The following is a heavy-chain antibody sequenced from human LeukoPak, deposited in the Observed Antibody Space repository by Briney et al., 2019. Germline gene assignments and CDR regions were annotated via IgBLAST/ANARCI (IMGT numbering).Heavy chain of an antibody. V-gene: IGHV3-11*01. Sequence: KAGGSLRLSCAASGFTFSDYYMSWIRQAPGKGLEWVSYISSSGSTIYYADSVKGRFTISRDNAKNSLYLQMNSLRAEDTAVYYCAREDSSKENFAYWGRGTLVTVSS. J-gene: IGHJ4*02. D-gene: IGHD4-11*01. CDR3: AREDSSKENFAY. CDR1: GFTFSDYY. CDR2: ISSSGSTI.